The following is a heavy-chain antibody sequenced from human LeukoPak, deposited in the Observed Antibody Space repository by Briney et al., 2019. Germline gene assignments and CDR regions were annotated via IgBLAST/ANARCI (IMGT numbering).Heavy chain of an antibody. CDR2: INLDGSER. V-gene: IGHV3-7*01. J-gene: IGHJ4*02. Sequence: PGGSLRLSCAASGFTFSGHSMTWVRQAPGKGLEWVANINLDGSERFYVDFVKGRFTISRDNADNSMYLQMNSLRAEDTAVYYCGRVIAGAIDYWGQGTLATVSS. D-gene: IGHD6-13*01. CDR3: GRVIAGAIDY. CDR1: GFTFSGHS.